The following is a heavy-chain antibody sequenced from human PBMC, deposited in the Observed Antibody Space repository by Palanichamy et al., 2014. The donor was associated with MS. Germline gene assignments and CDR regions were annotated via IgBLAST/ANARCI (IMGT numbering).Heavy chain of an antibody. V-gene: IGHV2-5*02. J-gene: IGHJ4*02. D-gene: IGHD1-26*01. CDR2: IYWDDDK. Sequence: QITLKESGPTLVKPTQTLTLTCTFSGFSLTTSEVGVGWIRQPPGEALEWLALIYWDDDKRYSPSLKSRLTITKDTSKNQVVLTMTNMDPVDTATYYCVHRRVSGSYTVGFDYWGQGTLVTVSS. CDR1: GFSLTTSEVG. CDR3: VHRRVSGSYTVGFDY.